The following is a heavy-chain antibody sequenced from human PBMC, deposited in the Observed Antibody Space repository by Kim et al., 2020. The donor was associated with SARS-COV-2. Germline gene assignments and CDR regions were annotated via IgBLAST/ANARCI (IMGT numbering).Heavy chain of an antibody. CDR1: GGSISSSNW. V-gene: IGHV4-4*02. CDR3: AGGGRLVRGVIMY. CDR2: ISHSGST. J-gene: IGHJ4*02. Sequence: SETLSLTCAVSGGSISSSNWWNWVRQPPGKGLEWIGEISHSGSTNYNPSLKSRVTISVDKSKNQFSLNLSSVTAADTAVYYCAGGGRLVRGVIMYWGQGTLVTVSS. D-gene: IGHD3-10*01.